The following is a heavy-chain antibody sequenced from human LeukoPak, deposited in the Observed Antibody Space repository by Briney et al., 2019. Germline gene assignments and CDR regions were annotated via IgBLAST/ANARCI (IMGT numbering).Heavy chain of an antibody. V-gene: IGHV3-9*01. D-gene: IGHD3-22*01. CDR2: ISWNSGSI. J-gene: IGHJ4*02. Sequence: GGSLRLSCAASGFIFDDYAMHWVRQAPGKGLEWVSGISWNSGSIDYADSVKGRFTISRDNAKNSLYLQMNSLRAEDTALYYCAKGGYLSSGYYGDYFDYWGQGTLVTVSS. CDR1: GFIFDDYA. CDR3: AKGGYLSSGYYGDYFDY.